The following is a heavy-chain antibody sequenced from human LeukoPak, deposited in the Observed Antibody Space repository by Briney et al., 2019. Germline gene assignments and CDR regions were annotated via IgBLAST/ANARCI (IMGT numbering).Heavy chain of an antibody. J-gene: IGHJ4*02. CDR2: IYYSGST. Sequence: PTETLSLTCTVSGGSISSYYWSWIRQPPGKGLEWIGYIYYSGSTNYNPSLKSRVTISVDTSKNQFSLKLSSVTAADTAVYYCASLREGTANDYWGQGTLVTVSS. CDR1: GGSISSYY. D-gene: IGHD1-1*01. V-gene: IGHV4-59*01. CDR3: ASLREGTANDY.